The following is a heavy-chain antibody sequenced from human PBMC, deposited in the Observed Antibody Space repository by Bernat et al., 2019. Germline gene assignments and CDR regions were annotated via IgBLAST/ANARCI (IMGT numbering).Heavy chain of an antibody. V-gene: IGHV3-9*01. D-gene: IGHD2-15*01. CDR1: GFTFDDYA. CDR2: IRWNRGSI. Sequence: EVQLVESGGGLVQPGRSLRLSCAASGFTFDDYAMHWVRQAPGKGLEWVSGIRWNRGSIDYADSVKGRFTISRDNAKNTLYLQMNSLRAEDTALYYCAGWREYVSYYFDYWGQGTLVTVSS. J-gene: IGHJ4*02. CDR3: AGWREYVSYYFDY.